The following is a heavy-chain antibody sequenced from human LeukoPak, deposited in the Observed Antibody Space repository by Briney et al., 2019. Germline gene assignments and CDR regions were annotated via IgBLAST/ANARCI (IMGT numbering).Heavy chain of an antibody. CDR2: ISAYNGNT. Sequence: ASVKVSCKASGYTFTSYGISWVRQAPGQGLEWMGWISAYNGNTNYAQKLQGRVTMTTDTSTSTAYMELRSLRSDDTAVYYCARVLPGAAAEEAFDIWGQGTMVTVSS. CDR3: ARVLPGAAAEEAFDI. J-gene: IGHJ3*02. CDR1: GYTFTSYG. V-gene: IGHV1-18*01. D-gene: IGHD6-13*01.